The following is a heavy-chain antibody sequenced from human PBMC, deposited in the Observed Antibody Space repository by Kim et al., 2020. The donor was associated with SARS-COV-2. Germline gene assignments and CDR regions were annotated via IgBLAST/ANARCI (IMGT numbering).Heavy chain of an antibody. CDR2: IYYSGST. V-gene: IGHV4-39*01. CDR3: ARHSSSGWYGLDYYYYGMDV. Sequence: SETLSLTCTVSGGSISSSSYYWGWIRQPPGKGLEWIGSIYYSGSTYYNPSFKSRVTISVDTSKNQFSLKLSSVTAADTAVYYCARHSSSGWYGLDYYYYGMDVWGQGTTVTVSS. CDR1: GGSISSSSYY. J-gene: IGHJ6*02. D-gene: IGHD6-19*01.